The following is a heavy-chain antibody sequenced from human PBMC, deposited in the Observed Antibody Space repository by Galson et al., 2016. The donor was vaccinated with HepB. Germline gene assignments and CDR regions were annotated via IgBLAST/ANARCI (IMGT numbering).Heavy chain of an antibody. J-gene: IGHJ4*02. CDR1: GFTFSNYD. V-gene: IGHV3-23*01. D-gene: IGHD3-22*01. Sequence: SLRLSYAASGFTFSNYDMSWVRQAPGRGLEWVSGISGSGASTTYADSVKGRFTISRDNSKNALHLQMNSLRAEDTAMYFCARHFSGSYLGQGTLVTVSS. CDR3: ARHFSGSY. CDR2: ISGSGAST.